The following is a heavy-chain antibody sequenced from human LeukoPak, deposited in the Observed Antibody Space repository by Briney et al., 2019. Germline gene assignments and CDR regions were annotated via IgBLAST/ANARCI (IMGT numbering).Heavy chain of an antibody. D-gene: IGHD6-13*01. Sequence: SETLSLTCTVSGGSISTYYWSWIRQPPGRGLEWIGYISYSGSTNYNPSLKSRVTMSVDTSKNQFSLKLGSVTAADTAVYYCARGSPYSSSWAQYYYYGMDVWGQGTTVTVSS. CDR3: ARGSPYSSSWAQYYYYGMDV. CDR1: GGSISTYY. J-gene: IGHJ6*02. V-gene: IGHV4-59*12. CDR2: ISYSGST.